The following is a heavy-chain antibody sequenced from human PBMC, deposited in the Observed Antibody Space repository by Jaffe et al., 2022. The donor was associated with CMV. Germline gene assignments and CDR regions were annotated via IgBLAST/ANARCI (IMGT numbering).Heavy chain of an antibody. V-gene: IGHV2-70*01. CDR2: IDWDDDK. Sequence: QVTLRESGPALVKPTQTLTLTCTFSGFSLSTSGMCVSWIRQPPGKALEWLALIDWDDDKYYSTSLKTRLTISKDTSKNQVVLTMTNMDPVDTATYYCARALYNWNDEPVGAYYFDYWGQGTLVTVSS. CDR3: ARALYNWNDEPVGAYYFDY. J-gene: IGHJ4*02. D-gene: IGHD1-1*01. CDR1: GFSLSTSGMC.